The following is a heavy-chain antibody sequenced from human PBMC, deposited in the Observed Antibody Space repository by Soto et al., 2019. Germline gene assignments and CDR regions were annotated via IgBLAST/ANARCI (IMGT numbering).Heavy chain of an antibody. CDR1: GGSISSYY. CDR2: IYYSGST. CDR3: ARGRHYDSSGYYEFPYYFDY. D-gene: IGHD3-22*01. Sequence: QVQLQESGPGLVKPSETLSLTRTVSGGSISSYYWSWIRQPPGKGLEWIGYIYYSGSTNYNPSLKSRVTISVDTSKNQFSLKLSSVTAADTAVYYCARGRHYDSSGYYEFPYYFDYWGQGTLVTVSS. V-gene: IGHV4-59*01. J-gene: IGHJ4*02.